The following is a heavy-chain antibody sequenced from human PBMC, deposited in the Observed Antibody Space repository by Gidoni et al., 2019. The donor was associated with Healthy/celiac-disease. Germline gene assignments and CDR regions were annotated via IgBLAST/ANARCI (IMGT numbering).Heavy chain of an antibody. V-gene: IGHV4-39*07. CDR2: IYYSGST. D-gene: IGHD3-22*01. J-gene: IGHJ3*02. Sequence: QLQLQESGPGLMKPSETLSLTCTVSGCSISSSSYYWGWIRQPPGKGLEWSGSIYYSGSTYYNPSLKSRVTISGDTSKSQVYLKLSSVTAADTAVYYCSGTSSSGKKGAFDIWGQGTMVTVSS. CDR1: GCSISSSSYY. CDR3: SGTSSSGKKGAFDI.